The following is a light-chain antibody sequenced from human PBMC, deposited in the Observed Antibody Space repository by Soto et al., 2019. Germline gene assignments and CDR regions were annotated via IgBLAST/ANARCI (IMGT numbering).Light chain of an antibody. Sequence: DIQMTQSPSTLSASLGAKVTITCRASQSIGTLLAWYQQTPGRAPNHLIYDASSLQSGVPSRFSGSGSGTEFTLTISSQQPDDFATYFCQQFKTYPITFGQGTRLEIK. V-gene: IGKV1-5*01. CDR3: QQFKTYPIT. CDR2: DAS. CDR1: QSIGTL. J-gene: IGKJ5*01.